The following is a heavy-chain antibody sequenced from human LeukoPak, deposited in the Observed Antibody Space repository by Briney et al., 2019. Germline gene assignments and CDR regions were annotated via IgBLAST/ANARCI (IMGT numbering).Heavy chain of an antibody. Sequence: GGSLRLSCAASGFTVSSNYMSWVRQAPGKGLEWVSGISGSGGSTFYADSVKGRFTTSRDNSKNTLYLQMNSLRAEDTALYYCAKVYSSGWYWVDYWGQGTLLTVSS. J-gene: IGHJ4*02. CDR2: ISGSGGST. CDR3: AKVYSSGWYWVDY. D-gene: IGHD6-19*01. CDR1: GFTVSSNY. V-gene: IGHV3-23*01.